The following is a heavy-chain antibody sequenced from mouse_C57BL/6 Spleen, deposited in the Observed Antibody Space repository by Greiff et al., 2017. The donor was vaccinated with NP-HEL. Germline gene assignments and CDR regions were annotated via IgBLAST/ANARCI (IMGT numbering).Heavy chain of an antibody. J-gene: IGHJ4*01. CDR2: IYPGDGDT. Sequence: QVQLQQSGPELVKPGASVKISCKASGYAFSSSWMNWVKQRPGTGLEWLGRIYPGDGDTNYNGKFKGKATLTAEKSSSTAYMQLSSLTSEDSAVYFCARGNDGGDYWGQGTSVTVSS. V-gene: IGHV1-82*01. CDR3: ARGNDGGDY. CDR1: GYAFSSSW. D-gene: IGHD2-12*01.